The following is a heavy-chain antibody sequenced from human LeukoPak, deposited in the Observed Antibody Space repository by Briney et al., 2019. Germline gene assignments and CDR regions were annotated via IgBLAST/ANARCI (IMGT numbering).Heavy chain of an antibody. Sequence: GGSLRLSCAASGFTFSSYAMHWVRQAPGKGLEWVAVISYDGSNKYYADSVKGRFTISRDNSKNTLYLQMNSLRAEDTAAYYCAKTPDSSSWYYFDYWGQGTLVTVSS. V-gene: IGHV3-30-3*02. CDR2: ISYDGSNK. CDR3: AKTPDSSSWYYFDY. J-gene: IGHJ4*02. D-gene: IGHD6-13*01. CDR1: GFTFSSYA.